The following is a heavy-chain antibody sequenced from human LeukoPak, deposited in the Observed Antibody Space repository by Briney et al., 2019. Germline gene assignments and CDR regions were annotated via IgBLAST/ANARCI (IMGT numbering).Heavy chain of an antibody. D-gene: IGHD3-10*01. CDR1: GASISSNNW. Sequence: SGTLSLTCAVSGASISSNNWWNWVRQPPGKGLGWIGDIYHSGSTNYIPSLKSRVTISVDKSKNQFSLKLSSVTAADTAVYYCARLYYYGSGSYSYYYHGMDVWGQGTTVTVSS. CDR3: ARLYYYGSGSYSYYYHGMDV. V-gene: IGHV4-4*02. CDR2: IYHSGST. J-gene: IGHJ6*02.